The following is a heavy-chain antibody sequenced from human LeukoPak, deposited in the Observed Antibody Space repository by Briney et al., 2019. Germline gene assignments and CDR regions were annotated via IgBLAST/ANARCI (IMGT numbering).Heavy chain of an antibody. Sequence: SETLSLTCAVPGYSISSGYYWGWIRQPPGKGLEWIGSIYHSGSTYYNPSLKSRVTISVDTSKNQFSLKLSSVTAADTAVYYCARGLGYCSSTSCYVGIFDYWGQGTLVTVSS. CDR1: GYSISSGYY. CDR3: ARGLGYCSSTSCYVGIFDY. J-gene: IGHJ4*02. D-gene: IGHD2-2*01. CDR2: IYHSGST. V-gene: IGHV4-38-2*01.